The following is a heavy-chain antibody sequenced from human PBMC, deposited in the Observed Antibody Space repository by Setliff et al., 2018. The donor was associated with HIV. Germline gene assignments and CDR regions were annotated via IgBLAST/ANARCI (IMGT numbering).Heavy chain of an antibody. V-gene: IGHV4-30-2*01. CDR2: IYHSGST. J-gene: IGHJ4*02. CDR3: ARGLSFYDPGGFDY. CDR1: GGFISTGGYS. D-gene: IGHD3-22*01. Sequence: PSETLSLTCTVSGGFISTGGYSWSWIRQPPGKGLEWIGYIYHSGSTNYNPSLKSRVTISVDTSKNQFSLKLSSVTAADTAVYYCARGLSFYDPGGFDYWGQGTLVTVSS.